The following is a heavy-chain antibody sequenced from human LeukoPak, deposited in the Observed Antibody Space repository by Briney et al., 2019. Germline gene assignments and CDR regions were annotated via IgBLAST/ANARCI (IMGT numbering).Heavy chain of an antibody. V-gene: IGHV5-51*01. Sequence: GESLKISCKGSGYSFTNYWIGWVRQMPGKGLKWMGIIYPGDSDARYSPSFQGQVTISADKSISTAYLQWSSLKASDTATYYCARHAGESGDCYPICPYYYYYYYMDVWGKGTTVTVSS. D-gene: IGHD2-21*02. CDR1: GYSFTNYW. CDR2: IYPGDSDA. J-gene: IGHJ6*03. CDR3: ARHAGESGDCYPICPYYYYYYYMDV.